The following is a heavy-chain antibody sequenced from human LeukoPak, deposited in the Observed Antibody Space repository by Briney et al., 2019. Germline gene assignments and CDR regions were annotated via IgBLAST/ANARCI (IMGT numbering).Heavy chain of an antibody. CDR1: GGTFSSYA. Sequence: GASVKVSCKASGGTFSSYAISWVRQAPGQGLEWMGGIIPIFGTANYAQKFQGRVTITADESTSTAYMELSSLRSEDTAVYYCARAVHDYDSDGYYFGYYFDSWGQGTLVTVSS. V-gene: IGHV1-69*13. CDR2: IIPIFGTA. J-gene: IGHJ4*02. CDR3: ARAVHDYDSDGYYFGYYFDS. D-gene: IGHD3-22*01.